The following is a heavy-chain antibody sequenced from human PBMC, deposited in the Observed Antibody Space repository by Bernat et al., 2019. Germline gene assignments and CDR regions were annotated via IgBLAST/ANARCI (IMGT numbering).Heavy chain of an antibody. D-gene: IGHD3-10*01. CDR2: ISYDGSNK. V-gene: IGHV3-30*03. CDR3: ARGAVMVRGATYYYYGMGV. CDR1: GFTFSSYG. J-gene: IGHJ6*02. Sequence: QVQLVESGGGVVQPGRSLRLSCAASGFTFSSYGMHWVRQAPGKGLEWVAVISYDGSNKYYADSVKGRFTISRDNSKNTLYLQMNSLRAEDTAVYYCARGAVMVRGATYYYYGMGVWGQGTTVTVSS.